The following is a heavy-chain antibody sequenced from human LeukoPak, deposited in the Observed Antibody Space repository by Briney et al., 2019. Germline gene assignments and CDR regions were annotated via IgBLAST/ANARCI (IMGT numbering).Heavy chain of an antibody. Sequence: PGGSLRLSCAASGFTFSHYAMHWVRQARGKGLEWVAVISHDGGNKYYADSVKGRFTISRDNSKNTLYLEMNSLRVEDTAVYYCARDPQHIVVETALFDYWGQGTLVTVSS. V-gene: IGHV3-30-3*01. CDR3: ARDPQHIVVETALFDY. J-gene: IGHJ4*02. D-gene: IGHD2-21*02. CDR1: GFTFSHYA. CDR2: ISHDGGNK.